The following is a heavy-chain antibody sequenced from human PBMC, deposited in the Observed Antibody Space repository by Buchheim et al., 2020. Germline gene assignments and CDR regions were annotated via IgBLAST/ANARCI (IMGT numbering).Heavy chain of an antibody. D-gene: IGHD6-19*01. CDR2: IYHSGSS. CDR1: GGSIRSGDFY. J-gene: IGHJ5*02. V-gene: IGHV4-30-4*01. Sequence: QVQLQESGPGLVKPLETLSLTWPVSGGSIRSGDFYWTWIRQPPGKGLEWIGFIYHSGSSIYNPPLESRLTISVDTSKNQFSLKLTSVTAADTAVYYCVREGGNAWFNWLDPWGQGTL. CDR3: VREGGNAWFNWLDP.